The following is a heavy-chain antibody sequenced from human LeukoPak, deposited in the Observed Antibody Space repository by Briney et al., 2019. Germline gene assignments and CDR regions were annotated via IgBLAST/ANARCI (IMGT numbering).Heavy chain of an antibody. D-gene: IGHD3-22*01. CDR3: ARESMPDSSGRKIDY. Sequence: PGGSLRLSCAASGFTFSSYSMNWVRQAPGKGLEWVSSISSSSSYIYYADSVKGRFTISRDNAKNSLYLQMNSLRAEDTAVYYCARESMPDSSGRKIDYWGQGTLVTVSS. CDR1: GFTFSSYS. CDR2: ISSSSSYI. V-gene: IGHV3-21*01. J-gene: IGHJ4*02.